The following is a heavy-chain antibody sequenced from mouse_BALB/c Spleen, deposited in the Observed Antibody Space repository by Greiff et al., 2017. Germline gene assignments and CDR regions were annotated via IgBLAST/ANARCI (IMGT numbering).Heavy chain of an antibody. CDR2: ISSGGSYT. Sequence: EVKLMESGGDLVKPGGSLKLSCAASGFTFSSYGMSWVRQTPDKRLEWVATISSGGSYTYYPDSVKGRFTISRDNAKNTLYLQMSSLKSEDTAMYYCARHEGLRQGVYFDYWGQGTTLTVSS. V-gene: IGHV5-6*01. D-gene: IGHD2-4*01. CDR1: GFTFSSYG. J-gene: IGHJ2*01. CDR3: ARHEGLRQGVYFDY.